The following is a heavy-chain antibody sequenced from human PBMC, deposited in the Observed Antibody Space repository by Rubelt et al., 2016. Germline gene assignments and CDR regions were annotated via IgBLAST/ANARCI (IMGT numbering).Heavy chain of an antibody. V-gene: IGHV1-24*01. CDR3: ATVSCSGGSCYSLSLGY. D-gene: IGHD2-15*01. Sequence: QVQLVQSGAEVKKPGASVKVSCKVSGYTLTELSMHWVRQAPGKGLEWMGGFDPEDGETNYAQKFQGRVTRTEYTSTDTVYMELSSLRSEDTAVYYCATVSCSGGSCYSLSLGYWGQGTLVTVSS. J-gene: IGHJ4*02. CDR2: FDPEDGET. CDR1: GYTLTELS.